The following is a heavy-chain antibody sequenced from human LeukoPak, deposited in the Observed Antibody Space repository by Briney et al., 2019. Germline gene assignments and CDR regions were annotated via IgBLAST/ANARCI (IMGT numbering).Heavy chain of an antibody. V-gene: IGHV4-30-4*01. CDR1: GGPISSGSYY. CDR3: ARHSGYERD. D-gene: IGHD5-12*01. Sequence: SETLSLTCSVSGGPISSGSYYGSWLRQPPGKGLEWIGYIYNSGTTHYQSSLESRVSISIDTSKNQFFLTLTSVTAADTAVYFCARHSGYERDWGQGILVTVAS. CDR2: IYNSGTT. J-gene: IGHJ4*02.